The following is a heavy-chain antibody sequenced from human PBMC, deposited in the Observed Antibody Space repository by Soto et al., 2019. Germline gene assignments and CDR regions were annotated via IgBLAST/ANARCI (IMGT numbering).Heavy chain of an antibody. CDR1: GFTFNSYE. D-gene: IGHD2-15*01. CDR2: ISSSGSAI. Sequence: EVQLVESGGGLVQPGGSLRLSCEAPGFTFNSYEMNWVRQAPGKGLEWVSYISSSGSAIYYADSVKGRFTISRDNAKKSLNLQMNSLRVEDTAIYYCARESCSAASCSTRYGMDVWGQGTTVTVSS. CDR3: ARESCSAASCSTRYGMDV. J-gene: IGHJ6*02. V-gene: IGHV3-48*03.